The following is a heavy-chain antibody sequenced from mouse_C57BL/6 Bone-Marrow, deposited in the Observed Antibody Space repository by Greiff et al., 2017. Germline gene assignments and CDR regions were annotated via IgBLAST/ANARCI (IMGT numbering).Heavy chain of an antibody. V-gene: IGHV1-22*01. Sequence: VQLQQSGPELVKPGASVKMSCKASGYTFTDYNMHWVKQSHGKSLEWIGYINPNNGGTSYNQKFKGKATLTVNKSSSTAYMELRSLTSEDSAVYYCLATTVVANFDYWGQGTTRTVSS. J-gene: IGHJ2*01. CDR1: GYTFTDYN. CDR3: LATTVVANFDY. CDR2: INPNNGGT. D-gene: IGHD1-1*01.